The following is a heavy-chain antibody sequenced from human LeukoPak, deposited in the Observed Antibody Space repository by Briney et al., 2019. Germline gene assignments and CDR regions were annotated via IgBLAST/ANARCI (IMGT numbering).Heavy chain of an antibody. J-gene: IGHJ4*02. D-gene: IGHD5-12*01. V-gene: IGHV4-59*01. CDR1: GGSISTYY. CDR3: ARGGGYASPIGY. Sequence: PSETLSLTCTVSGGSISTYYWSWIRQPPGKGLEWIGYIYHSGSTNYNPPLKSRVTISVDTSKNQFSLKLSSVTAADTAVYYCARGGGYASPIGYWGQGALVTVSS. CDR2: IYHSGST.